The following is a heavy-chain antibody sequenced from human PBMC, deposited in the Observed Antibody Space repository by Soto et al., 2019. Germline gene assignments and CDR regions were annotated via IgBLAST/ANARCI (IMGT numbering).Heavy chain of an antibody. CDR3: ARARRATVTSDWVDP. D-gene: IGHD4-17*01. CDR1: GGSISSGGYS. V-gene: IGHV4-30-2*01. J-gene: IGHJ5*02. Sequence: LSLTCSVSGGSISSGGYSWSWIRQPPGTGLEWIGYIYHSGITYYNPSLKSRVTISVDRSKNQFSLKLSSVTAADTAVYYCARARRATVTSDWVDPWGLGTLVTVSS. CDR2: IYHSGIT.